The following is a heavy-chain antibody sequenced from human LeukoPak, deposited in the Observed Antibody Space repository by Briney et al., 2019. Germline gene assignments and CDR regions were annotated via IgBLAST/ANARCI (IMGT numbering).Heavy chain of an antibody. CDR3: ARHDCSSTSCYTPHAFDI. J-gene: IGHJ3*02. D-gene: IGHD2-2*02. CDR1: GYRFTSYW. V-gene: IGHV5-51*01. Sequence: GESLKISCKGSGYRFTSYWIGWVRQMPEKGLGGRGIIYPGDSDPRYRPSFQGQAPLSAHKPLRTAYLQWCSLKASDTAMYYCARHDCSSTSCYTPHAFDIWGQGTMVTVSS. CDR2: IYPGDSDP.